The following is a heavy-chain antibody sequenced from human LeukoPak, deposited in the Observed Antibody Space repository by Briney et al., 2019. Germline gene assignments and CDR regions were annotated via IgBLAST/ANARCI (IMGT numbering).Heavy chain of an antibody. CDR2: ISSSGSTI. Sequence: PGGSLRLSCAASGFTFSSYEMNWVRQAPGKGLEWVSYISSSGSTIYYADSVKGRFTISRDNTKNSLYLQMNSLRAEDTAVYYCARVAPYYDSSGYYFSHFDHWGQGTLVTVSS. CDR3: ARVAPYYDSSGYYFSHFDH. J-gene: IGHJ4*02. D-gene: IGHD3-22*01. V-gene: IGHV3-48*03. CDR1: GFTFSSYE.